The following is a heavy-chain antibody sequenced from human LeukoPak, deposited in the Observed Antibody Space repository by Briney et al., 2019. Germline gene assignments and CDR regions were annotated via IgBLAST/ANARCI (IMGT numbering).Heavy chain of an antibody. CDR3: ASDSPYYYDSSGYYEYYFDY. CDR2: IYTSGST. V-gene: IGHV4-4*07. D-gene: IGHD3-22*01. Sequence: SETLSLTCTVSGGSISSYYWSWIRQPAGKGLEWIWRIYTSGSTNYNPSLKSRVTMSVDTSKNQFSLKLSSVTAADTAVYYCASDSPYYYDSSGYYEYYFDYWGQGTLVTVSS. J-gene: IGHJ4*02. CDR1: GGSISSYY.